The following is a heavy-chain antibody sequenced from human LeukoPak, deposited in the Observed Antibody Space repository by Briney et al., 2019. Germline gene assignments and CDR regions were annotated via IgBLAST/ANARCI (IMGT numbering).Heavy chain of an antibody. CDR1: GFTFSSYA. Sequence: GGSLRLSCAASGFTFSSYAMNWVRQAPGKGLEWVSSLSGSGRTTYYADSVKGRFTISRDNSKNTVFLQMDSLSAEDTALYYCAKDGSSVWWRDFDSWGQGTLVTVSS. D-gene: IGHD6-19*01. CDR2: LSGSGRTT. CDR3: AKDGSSVWWRDFDS. J-gene: IGHJ4*02. V-gene: IGHV3-23*01.